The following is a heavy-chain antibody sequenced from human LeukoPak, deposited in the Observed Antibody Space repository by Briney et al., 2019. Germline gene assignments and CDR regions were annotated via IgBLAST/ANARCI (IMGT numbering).Heavy chain of an antibody. Sequence: GASVKVSCKASGGTFSSYAISWVRQAPGKGLEWVAQTKQDGSEKYYVDSVKGRFTTSRDKNSLFLQMNSVRAEDTAVYYCVGWGISGITNHWGQGTLVTVSS. J-gene: IGHJ4*02. CDR3: VGWGISGITNH. CDR1: GGTFSSYA. V-gene: IGHV3-7*01. D-gene: IGHD1-7*01. CDR2: TKQDGSEK.